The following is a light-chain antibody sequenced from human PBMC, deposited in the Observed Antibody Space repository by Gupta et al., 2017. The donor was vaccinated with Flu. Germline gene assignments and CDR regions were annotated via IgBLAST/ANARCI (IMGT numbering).Light chain of an antibody. CDR2: LGS. Sequence: VALGQPSSISCRSSQSLVYSDGNTVLHWFQQRPGQSPRRLIYLGSHRDSGVPDRFSGSGSGTDFTLKISRVEAEDVGVYFCMQGAHWPWAFGQGTKVEIK. CDR3: MQGAHWPWA. V-gene: IGKV2-30*01. J-gene: IGKJ1*01. CDR1: QSLVYSDGNTV.